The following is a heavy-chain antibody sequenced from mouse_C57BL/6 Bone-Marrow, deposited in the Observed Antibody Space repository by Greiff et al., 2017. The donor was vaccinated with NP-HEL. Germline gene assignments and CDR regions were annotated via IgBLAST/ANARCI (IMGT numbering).Heavy chain of an antibody. CDR1: GFTFSSYT. CDR3: ARTLITTVVATRYFDV. Sequence: DVQLVESGGGLVKPGGSLKLSCAASGFTFSSYTMSWVRQTPEKRLEWVATISGGGGNTYYPDSVKGRFTISRDNAKNTLYLQMSSLRSEDTSLYYCARTLITTVVATRYFDVWGTGTTVTVSS. V-gene: IGHV5-9*01. J-gene: IGHJ1*03. D-gene: IGHD1-1*01. CDR2: ISGGGGNT.